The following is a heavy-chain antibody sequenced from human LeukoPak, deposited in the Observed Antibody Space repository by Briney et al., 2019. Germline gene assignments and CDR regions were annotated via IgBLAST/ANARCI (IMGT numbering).Heavy chain of an antibody. V-gene: IGHV3-15*01. CDR3: TTDREDTIFGVVITDY. D-gene: IGHD3-3*01. J-gene: IGHJ4*02. Sequence: GGSLRLSCAASGFTFSNAWMSWVRQAPGKGLEWVGRIKSKTDGGTTDYAAPVKGRFTISRDDSKNTLYLQMNRLKTEDTAVYYCTTDREDTIFGVVITDYWGQGTLVTVSS. CDR1: GFTFSNAW. CDR2: IKSKTDGGTT.